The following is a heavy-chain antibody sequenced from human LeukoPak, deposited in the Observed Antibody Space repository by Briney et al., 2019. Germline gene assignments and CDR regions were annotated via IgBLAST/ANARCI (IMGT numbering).Heavy chain of an antibody. Sequence: GASVKVSCKASGYTFTGYYMHWVRQAPGQGLEWMGWINPNSGGTNYAQKLQGRVTMTTDTSTSTAYMELRSLRSDDTAVYYCARGGPYCSGGSCYSLFAYYYYGMDVWGQGTTVTVSS. J-gene: IGHJ6*02. CDR2: INPNSGGT. CDR1: GYTFTGYY. CDR3: ARGGPYCSGGSCYSLFAYYYYGMDV. V-gene: IGHV1-2*02. D-gene: IGHD2-15*01.